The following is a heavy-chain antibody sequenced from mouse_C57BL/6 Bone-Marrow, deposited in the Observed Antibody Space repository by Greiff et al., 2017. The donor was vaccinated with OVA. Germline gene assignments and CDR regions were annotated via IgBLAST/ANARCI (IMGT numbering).Heavy chain of an antibody. CDR3: ARETGTGFDY. CDR2: IYWDDDK. Sequence: QVTLKECGPGILQSSQTLSLTCSFSGFSLSTSGMGVSWIRQPSGKGLEWLAHIYWDDDKRYNPSLKSRLTISKDTSRNQVFLKITSVDTADTATYYCARETGTGFDYWGQGTTLTVSS. J-gene: IGHJ2*01. V-gene: IGHV8-12*01. CDR1: GFSLSTSGMG. D-gene: IGHD4-1*01.